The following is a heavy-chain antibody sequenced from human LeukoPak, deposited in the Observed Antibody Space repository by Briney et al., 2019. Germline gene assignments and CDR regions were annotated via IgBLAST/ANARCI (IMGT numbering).Heavy chain of an antibody. CDR2: IYTSGST. CDR3: ARTSNYYASENYEADY. Sequence: SETLSLTCTGSGGSLSSYYWSWIRQPAGKGLEWIGHIYTSGSTNYNPSPKSRVTMSVDTSKNQFSLKLSFVTAADTAVYYCARTSNYYASENYEADYWGQGTLVTVSS. D-gene: IGHD3-10*01. V-gene: IGHV4-4*07. CDR1: GGSLSSYY. J-gene: IGHJ4*02.